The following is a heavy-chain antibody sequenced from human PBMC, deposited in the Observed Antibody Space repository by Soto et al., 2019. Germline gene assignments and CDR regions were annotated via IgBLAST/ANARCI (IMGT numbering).Heavy chain of an antibody. J-gene: IGHJ4*02. D-gene: IGHD5-12*01. V-gene: IGHV3-48*03. Sequence: PGGSLRLSCAASGFTFSRYEMNWVRQAPGKGLEWVSYISSSGSTKYYAGSVKGRFTISRDNAKNSLYLQMNSLRVEDTAVYYCARVGDGYNLNYWGQGTLVTVSS. CDR1: GFTFSRYE. CDR3: ARVGDGYNLNY. CDR2: ISSSGSTK.